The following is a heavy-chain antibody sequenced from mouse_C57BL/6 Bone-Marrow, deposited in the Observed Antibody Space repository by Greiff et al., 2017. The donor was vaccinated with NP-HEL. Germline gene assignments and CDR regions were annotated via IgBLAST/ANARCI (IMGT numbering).Heavy chain of an antibody. CDR2: INPSNGGT. CDR3: ARVYYYVSDRAWFAY. CDR1: GYTFTSYW. Sequence: QVQLQQPGTELVKPGASVKLSCKASGYTFTSYWMHWVKQRPGQGLEWIGNINPSNGGTNYNEKFKSKATLTVDKSSITAYMQLSSLTSEDSAVYYCARVYYYVSDRAWFAYWGQGTLVTVSA. V-gene: IGHV1-53*01. J-gene: IGHJ3*01. D-gene: IGHD1-1*01.